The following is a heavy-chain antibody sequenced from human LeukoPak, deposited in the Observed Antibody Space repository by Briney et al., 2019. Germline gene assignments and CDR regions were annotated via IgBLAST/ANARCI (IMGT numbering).Heavy chain of an antibody. Sequence: PGGSLRLSCAASGLTFSSYWMHWVRQVPGKGLVWVSRIKSDGSITSYADSVKGRFTISRDNAKNTLSLQMNSLRAEDTAVYYCAKARSITATGSGLRPGYFDYWGQGTLVTVSS. V-gene: IGHV3-74*01. CDR1: GLTFSSYW. D-gene: IGHD6-13*01. J-gene: IGHJ4*02. CDR2: IKSDGSIT. CDR3: AKARSITATGSGLRPGYFDY.